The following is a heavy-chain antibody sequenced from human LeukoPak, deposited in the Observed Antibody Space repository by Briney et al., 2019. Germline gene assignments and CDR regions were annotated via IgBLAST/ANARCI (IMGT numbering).Heavy chain of an antibody. D-gene: IGHD2-2*01. J-gene: IGHJ6*03. CDR3: ARSPGDIVVVPAAPPYYYYYMDV. Sequence: GGSLRLSCAASGFTFSRFAMNWVRQAPGKGLEWVAVISYDGSNKYYADSVKGRFTISRDNSKNTLYLQMNSLRAEDTAVYYCARSPGDIVVVPAAPPYYYYYMDVWGKGTTVTVSS. CDR2: ISYDGSNK. CDR1: GFTFSRFA. V-gene: IGHV3-30*04.